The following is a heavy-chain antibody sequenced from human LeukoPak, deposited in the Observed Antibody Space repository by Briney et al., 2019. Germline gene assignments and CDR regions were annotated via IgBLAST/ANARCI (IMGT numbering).Heavy chain of an antibody. CDR2: IKQDGREK. V-gene: IGHV3-7*04. CDR3: ARDPYRYGEYGMDV. J-gene: IGHJ6*02. CDR1: GFILSSYW. Sequence: GGSLRLSCVASGFILSSYWMRWVRQAPGKGLEWVANIKQDGREKYYVDSVKGRFTISRDNAKNSLYLQTSSLRAEDTAVYYRARDPYRYGEYGMDVWGQGTTVTVSS. D-gene: IGHD5-18*01.